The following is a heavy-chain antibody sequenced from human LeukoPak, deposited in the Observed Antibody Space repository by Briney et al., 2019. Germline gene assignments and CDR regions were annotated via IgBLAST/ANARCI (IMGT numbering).Heavy chain of an antibody. Sequence: ASVNVSCKASGCTFTSYGISWVRQAPGQGLEWMGWIRAYNGNTNHAQKFQGRVTMTTDTSTSTAYMELRSLRSDDTAVYYCARDLSGYDPLDYWGQGTLVTVSS. D-gene: IGHD5-12*01. V-gene: IGHV1-18*01. CDR1: GCTFTSYG. J-gene: IGHJ4*02. CDR2: IRAYNGNT. CDR3: ARDLSGYDPLDY.